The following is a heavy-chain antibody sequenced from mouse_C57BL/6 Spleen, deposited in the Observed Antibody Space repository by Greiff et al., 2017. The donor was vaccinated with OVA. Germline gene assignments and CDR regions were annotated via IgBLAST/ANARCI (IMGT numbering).Heavy chain of an antibody. CDR3: ATMMTHYYAMDY. D-gene: IGHD2-3*01. Sequence: EVQLVESGGGLVKPGGSLKLSCAASGFTFSDYGMHWVRQAPEKGLEWVAYISSGSSTIYYAATVTGRFTISIDHAKNTLFLQMTGMRSEDTAMYYCATMMTHYYAMDYWGQGTSVTVSS. CDR1: GFTFSDYG. V-gene: IGHV5-17*01. J-gene: IGHJ4*01. CDR2: ISSGSSTI.